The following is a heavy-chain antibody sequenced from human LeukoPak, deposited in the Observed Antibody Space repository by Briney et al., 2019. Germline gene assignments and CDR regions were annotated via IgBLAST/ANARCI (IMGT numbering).Heavy chain of an antibody. D-gene: IGHD3-3*01. Sequence: GGSLRLSCAASGFTFSSYAMSWVRQAPGKGLEWVSSVSNSGGRTFYTDSVKGRFTISRDNSKITLYLQMNSLRAEDTAVYYCAKEPDYDFWSGYLDYWGQGTLVTVSS. CDR1: GFTFSSYA. V-gene: IGHV3-23*01. J-gene: IGHJ4*02. CDR2: VSNSGGRT. CDR3: AKEPDYDFWSGYLDY.